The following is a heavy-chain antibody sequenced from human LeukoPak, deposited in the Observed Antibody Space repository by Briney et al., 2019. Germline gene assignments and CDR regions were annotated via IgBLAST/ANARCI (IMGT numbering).Heavy chain of an antibody. J-gene: IGHJ3*02. V-gene: IGHV4-31*03. CDR2: IYYSGTT. CDR1: GGSISSDGYY. Sequence: SETLSLTCTVSGGSISSDGYYWTWIRQHPGKGLEWIGYIYYSGTTYYNPSLESRVTLSVDTSKNQFSLRLSSVTAADTAVYYCERYRDSGGRLAFDIWGQGTMATVSS. D-gene: IGHD2-15*01. CDR3: ERYRDSGGRLAFDI.